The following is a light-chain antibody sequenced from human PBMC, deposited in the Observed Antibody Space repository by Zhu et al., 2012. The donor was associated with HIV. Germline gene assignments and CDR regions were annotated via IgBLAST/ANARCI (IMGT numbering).Light chain of an antibody. CDR2: DAF. J-gene: IGKJ5*01. CDR3: RQRSTWPLT. V-gene: IGKV3-11*01. CDR1: QTVNNF. Sequence: EIVLTQSPATLSFSPGERATLSCRASQTVNNFLSWYQQKPGQAPRLLIFDAFNRATGIPARFSGTGSGAEFTLTISSLEPEDFAVYYCRQRSTWPLTFGQGTRLEIK.